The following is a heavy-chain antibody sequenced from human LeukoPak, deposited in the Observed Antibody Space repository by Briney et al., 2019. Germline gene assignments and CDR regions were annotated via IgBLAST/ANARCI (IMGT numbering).Heavy chain of an antibody. CDR2: INHSGST. Sequence: SETLSLTCAVYGGSFSGYYWSWIRQPPGKGLEWIGEINHSGSTNYNPSLKSRVTISVDTSKNQFSLKLSSVSAADTAVYYCARPTAYRAFDYWGQGTLVTVSS. J-gene: IGHJ4*02. CDR1: GGSFSGYY. V-gene: IGHV4-34*01. CDR3: ARPTAYRAFDY.